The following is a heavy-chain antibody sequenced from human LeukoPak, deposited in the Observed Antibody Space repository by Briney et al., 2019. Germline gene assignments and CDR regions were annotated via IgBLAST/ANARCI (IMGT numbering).Heavy chain of an antibody. D-gene: IGHD5-12*01. Sequence: ASVKVSCKASGYTFTSYAMHWVRQAPGQRFEWMGWFNAGNGNTKYSQEFQGRVTITRDTSASTAYMELSSLRSEDMAVYYCARDFRMGYSGYDWGYYMDVWGKGTTVTVSS. CDR2: FNAGNGNT. V-gene: IGHV1-3*03. CDR3: ARDFRMGYSGYDWGYYMDV. J-gene: IGHJ6*03. CDR1: GYTFTSYA.